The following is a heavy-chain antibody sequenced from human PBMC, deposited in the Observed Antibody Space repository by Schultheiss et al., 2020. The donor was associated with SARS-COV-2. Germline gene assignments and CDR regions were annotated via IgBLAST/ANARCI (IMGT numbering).Heavy chain of an antibody. CDR2: VSWNGSRT. D-gene: IGHD6-13*01. CDR3: TRDQGRQQLVLWWFDP. V-gene: IGHV3-19*01. Sequence: GGSLRLSCAAPGFTFSNSDMNWVRQAPGKGLEWVSGVSWNGSRTHYADAVKGRFIITRDNSRNFLYQQMNSLRPEDMAVYYCTRDQGRQQLVLWWFDPWGQGTLVTVSS. J-gene: IGHJ5*02. CDR1: GFTFSNSD.